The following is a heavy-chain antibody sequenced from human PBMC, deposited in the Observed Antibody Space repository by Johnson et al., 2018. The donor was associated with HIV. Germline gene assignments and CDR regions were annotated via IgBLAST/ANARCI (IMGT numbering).Heavy chain of an antibody. J-gene: IGHJ3*02. V-gene: IGHV3-30*09. CDR1: GLIFSNFA. Sequence: QEQLVESGGGVVQPGRSLRLSCAGSGLIFSNFAMHWVRQAPGKGLEWVAVVPDDGDNKYYADSVKGRFAVSRDDSKNTLYLQMSSLRVEDTAVYYCAKVFSDNWNLASSLDDAFNIWGQGTMVTVSS. CDR2: VPDDGDNK. CDR3: AKVFSDNWNLASSLDDAFNI. D-gene: IGHD1-1*01.